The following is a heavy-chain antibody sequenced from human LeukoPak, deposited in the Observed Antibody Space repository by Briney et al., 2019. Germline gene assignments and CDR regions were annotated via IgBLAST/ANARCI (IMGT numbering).Heavy chain of an antibody. Sequence: GGSLRLSCPASGFTFSSYSMNWVRQAPGKGLEWVSSISSSSSYIYYADSVKGRFTISRDNAKNSLYLQMNSLRAEDTAVYYCARAGRTTPFDYWGQGTLVTVSS. D-gene: IGHD1-1*01. J-gene: IGHJ4*02. CDR3: ARAGRTTPFDY. CDR2: ISSSSSYI. V-gene: IGHV3-21*01. CDR1: GFTFSSYS.